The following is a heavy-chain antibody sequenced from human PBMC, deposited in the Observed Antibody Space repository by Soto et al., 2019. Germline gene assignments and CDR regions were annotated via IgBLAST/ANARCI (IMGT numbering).Heavy chain of an antibody. D-gene: IGHD3-16*01. V-gene: IGHV3-23*01. CDR2: IIGSGGSA. CDR1: GFTFSSYA. Sequence: EVRLLESGGGLVQPGGPLRLSCAASGFTFSSYAMSWVRQAPGQGLEWVSTIIGSGGSANYADSVKARFTISRDSSKNTLYLRMNSLRADDTAVYYRARRILITVLGDYYGMVVWGPGKTATVSS. J-gene: IGHJ6*01. CDR3: ARRILITVLGDYYGMVV.